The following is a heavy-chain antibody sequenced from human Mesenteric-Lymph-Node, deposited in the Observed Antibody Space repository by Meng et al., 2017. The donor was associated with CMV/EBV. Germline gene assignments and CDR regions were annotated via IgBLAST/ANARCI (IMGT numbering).Heavy chain of an antibody. V-gene: IGHV4-34*01. J-gene: IGHJ4*02. CDR2: INHSGRT. D-gene: IGHD4-23*01. CDR1: GGSFSGYY. CDR3: ARHQRWLKSEGGFNY. Sequence: QVQLQQGGAGLLKPSETLSLTCAVYGGSFSGYYWSWIRQPPGKGLEWIGEINHSGRTNYNPSLKSRVTISVDTSKNQFSLKLSSVTAADTAVYYCARHQRWLKSEGGFNYWGQGTLVTVSS.